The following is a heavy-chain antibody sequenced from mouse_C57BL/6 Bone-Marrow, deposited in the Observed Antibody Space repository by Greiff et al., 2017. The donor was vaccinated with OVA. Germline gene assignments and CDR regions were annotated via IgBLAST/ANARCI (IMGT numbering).Heavy chain of an antibody. V-gene: IGHV1-19*01. CDR2: INPYNGGT. J-gene: IGHJ2*01. Sequence: EVHLVESGPVLVKPGASVKMSCKASGYTFTDYYMNWVKQSHGKSLEWIGVINPYNGGTSYNQKLKGKATLTVDKSSSTAYMELNSLTSEDSAVYYCAREGYYAFDYWGQGTTLTVSS. CDR1: GYTFTDYY. D-gene: IGHD2-3*01. CDR3: AREGYYAFDY.